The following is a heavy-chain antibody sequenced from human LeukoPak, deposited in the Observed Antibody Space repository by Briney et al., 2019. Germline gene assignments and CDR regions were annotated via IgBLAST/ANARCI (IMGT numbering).Heavy chain of an antibody. Sequence: SGPTLVNPTQTLTLTCTFSGFSLSLTGVGVGWIRQPPGKALEWLALIYWNNDKRYSPSLKNRLIITKDTSKSQVVLTLTNMGPVDTATYYCARVLRYFDWALPHLDFWGQGTLVTVSS. CDR1: GFSLSLTGVG. CDR3: ARVLRYFDWALPHLDF. D-gene: IGHD3-9*01. V-gene: IGHV2-5*01. CDR2: IYWNNDK. J-gene: IGHJ4*02.